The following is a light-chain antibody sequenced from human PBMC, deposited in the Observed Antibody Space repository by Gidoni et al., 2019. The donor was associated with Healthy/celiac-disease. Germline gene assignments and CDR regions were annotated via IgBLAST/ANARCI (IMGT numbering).Light chain of an antibody. Sequence: DIVLTPSPATLSLSPGARATLSCRASQSVSSYLAWYQQKPGQAPRLLIYDASNRATGIPARLRGSGSGTDFTLTISSLEPEDFAVYYCQQRSNWPGFTFGPGTKVDIK. CDR3: QQRSNWPGFT. CDR2: DAS. V-gene: IGKV3-11*01. CDR1: QSVSSY. J-gene: IGKJ3*01.